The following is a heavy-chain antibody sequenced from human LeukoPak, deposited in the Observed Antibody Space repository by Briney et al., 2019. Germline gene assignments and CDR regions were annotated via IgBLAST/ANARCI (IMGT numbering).Heavy chain of an antibody. V-gene: IGHV1-46*01. CDR2: INPSGGST. CDR3: ARFMEAYGMDV. Sequence: ASVKVSCEASGHTFTSYYMHWVRQAPGQGLEWMGIINPSGGSTSYAQKFQGRVTMTRDTSTSTVYMELSSLRSEDTAVYYCARFMEAYGMDVWGQGTTVTVSS. J-gene: IGHJ6*02. CDR1: GHTFTSYY. D-gene: IGHD3-3*01.